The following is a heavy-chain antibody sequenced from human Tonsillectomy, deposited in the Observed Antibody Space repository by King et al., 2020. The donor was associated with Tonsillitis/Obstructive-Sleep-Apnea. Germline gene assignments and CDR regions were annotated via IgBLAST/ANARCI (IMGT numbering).Heavy chain of an antibody. D-gene: IGHD3-16*01. V-gene: IGHV4-59*01. CDR1: GGSITSYY. J-gene: IGHJ4*02. CDR3: ARVGGVRGDPFYYFDS. CDR2: IYYSGNT. Sequence: VQLQESGPGLVKPSETLSLTCTVSGGSITSYYWSWIRQPPGKGLEWIGYIYYSGNTNYNPSLKSRVTISVDTSKNQFSLKLSSVTAADTAVYYCARVGGVRGDPFYYFDSGGQAPL.